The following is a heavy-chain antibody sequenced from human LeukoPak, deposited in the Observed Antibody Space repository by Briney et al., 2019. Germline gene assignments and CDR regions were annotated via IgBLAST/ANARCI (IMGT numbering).Heavy chain of an antibody. CDR1: GGSISSYY. D-gene: IGHD2-15*01. Sequence: SETLSLTCTVSGGSISSYYWNWIRQPAGKGLEWIGRIHTRGTTNYNTSLKCRVTMSVDTSKKKFSLKLSSVTAADTAVYYCARVICSGGSCRFDYWGQGTLGTVSS. CDR3: ARVICSGGSCRFDY. V-gene: IGHV4-4*07. J-gene: IGHJ4*02. CDR2: IHTRGTT.